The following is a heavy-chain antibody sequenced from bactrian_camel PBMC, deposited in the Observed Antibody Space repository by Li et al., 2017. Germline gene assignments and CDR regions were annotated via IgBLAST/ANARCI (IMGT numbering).Heavy chain of an antibody. J-gene: IGHJ4*01. V-gene: IGHV3S28*01. CDR3: SKGWDALSSE. CDR2: IDAIGRVV. Sequence: QLVESGGGLVQPGGSLRLSCEASGFAFSNYYISWVRQAPGSEREGVAAIDAIGRVVYLTESVKDRFAISRDNAKNTPYLQLNSLKTEDTAMYYCSKGWDALSSERGQGTQVTVS. CDR1: GFAFSNYY. D-gene: IGHD1*01.